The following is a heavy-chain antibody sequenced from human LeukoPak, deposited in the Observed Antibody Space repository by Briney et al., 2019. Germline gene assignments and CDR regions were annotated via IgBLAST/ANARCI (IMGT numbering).Heavy chain of an antibody. D-gene: IGHD6-13*01. J-gene: IGHJ4*02. Sequence: GGSLRLSCAASGFTFSSYAMSWVRQAPGKGLEWVSDINGSGGSTNYADSVKGRFTISRGNSKNTLYLQMNSLRAEDTAVYYCAKRPSSWLPFDYWGQGTLVTVSS. CDR1: GFTFSSYA. CDR2: INGSGGST. V-gene: IGHV3-23*01. CDR3: AKRPSSWLPFDY.